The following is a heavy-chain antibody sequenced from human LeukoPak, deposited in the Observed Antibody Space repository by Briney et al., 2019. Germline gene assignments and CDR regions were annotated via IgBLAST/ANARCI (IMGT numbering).Heavy chain of an antibody. V-gene: IGHV3-48*04. CDR1: GFTLSTTS. J-gene: IGHJ4*02. CDR3: ARGGSTGALDD. D-gene: IGHD7-27*01. Sequence: PGGSLRLSCAASGFTLSTTSMNWVRQAPGKGLEWISYIERSTNTIYYADSVKGRFTISRDNAKNSLYLQMNSLRAEDTALYYCARGGSTGALDDWGQGTLLTVSS. CDR2: IERSTNTI.